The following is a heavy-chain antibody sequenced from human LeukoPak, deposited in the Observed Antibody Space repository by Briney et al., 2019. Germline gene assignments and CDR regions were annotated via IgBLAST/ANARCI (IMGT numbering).Heavy chain of an antibody. CDR3: ARGWDYDSGGRPTAYVY. CDR1: GGTFSNYA. Sequence: SVNVSCKASGGTFSNYAINWVRQAPGPGLEWMGGIIPIFGTANYAQKFQGRVTITADESTSTVYMELNSLKSEDTAVYYCARGWDYDSGGRPTAYVYWGQGTLVTVSS. V-gene: IGHV1-69*13. D-gene: IGHD3-22*01. CDR2: IIPIFGTA. J-gene: IGHJ4*02.